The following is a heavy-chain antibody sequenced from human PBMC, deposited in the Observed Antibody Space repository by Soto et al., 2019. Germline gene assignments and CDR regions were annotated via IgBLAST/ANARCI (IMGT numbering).Heavy chain of an antibody. CDR2: HSDST. Sequence: QVQLQESGPGLVKPSETLSLTCTVSGGSMRGQHWSWIRQPPGKGLEWIGHHSDSTNYNPSLRSRLTMSPDPSKNLFPLKLSFVTAAHTAVYYCATYTVGAGGRGYWGQGTLVTVSS. V-gene: IGHV4-4*09. D-gene: IGHD3-16*01. J-gene: IGHJ4*02. CDR3: ATYTVGAGGRGY. CDR1: GGSMRGQH.